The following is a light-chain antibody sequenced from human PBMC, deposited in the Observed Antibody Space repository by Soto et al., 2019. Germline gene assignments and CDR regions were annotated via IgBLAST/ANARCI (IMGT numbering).Light chain of an antibody. CDR1: QSISSW. Sequence: DIQMTQSPSTLSSSVVYLVTITFLASQSISSWLAWYQQKPGKAPNLLIFDGSSLKSGVPSRFSGSGSGTEFTLTISSLQPDDFATYYCQQYHDYSPRTFGQGTKV. J-gene: IGKJ1*01. CDR3: QQYHDYSPRT. V-gene: IGKV1-5*01. CDR2: DGS.